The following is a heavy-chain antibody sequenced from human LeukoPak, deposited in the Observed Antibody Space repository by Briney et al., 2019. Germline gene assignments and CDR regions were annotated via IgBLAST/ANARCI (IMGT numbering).Heavy chain of an antibody. CDR3: ARDPFITIFGVVIRRDY. CDR2: INHSGST. Sequence: SETLSLTCAISGGSFSDYYWSWIRQPPGKGLERIGEINHSGSTNYTPSLKTRVTISVDTSKNQFSLKLSSLTAADTAVYYCARDPFITIFGVVIRRDYWGQGTLVTVSS. V-gene: IGHV4-34*01. D-gene: IGHD3-3*01. CDR1: GGSFSDYY. J-gene: IGHJ4*02.